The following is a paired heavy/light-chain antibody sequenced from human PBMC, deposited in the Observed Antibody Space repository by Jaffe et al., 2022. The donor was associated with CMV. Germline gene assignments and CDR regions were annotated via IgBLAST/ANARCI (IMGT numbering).Heavy chain of an antibody. Sequence: EVQLVESGGDLVKPGRSLRLSCKGSGFSFGDYGMSWFRQAPGKGLEWVGFIRSPARGATTEYAASVRGRFTISRDDSNSIAYLQMNSLKTEDTAVYSCSRGDYGWGTYSFDYWGQGTLVTVSS. D-gene: IGHD3-10*01. CDR3: SRGDYGWGTYSFDY. CDR2: IRSPARGATT. J-gene: IGHJ4*02. V-gene: IGHV3-49*05. CDR1: GFSFGDYG.
Light chain of an antibody. CDR3: LQDYTYPLT. J-gene: IGKJ4*01. Sequence: AIQMTQSPSSLSAYVGDTVTITCRASQAIRHDLGWFQQKPGKAPKLLIYAASSLQIGVPSRFSGAGSGTDFTLTISSLQPEDFATYYCLQDYTYPLTFGGGTKVEIK. V-gene: IGKV1-6*02. CDR2: AAS. CDR1: QAIRHD.